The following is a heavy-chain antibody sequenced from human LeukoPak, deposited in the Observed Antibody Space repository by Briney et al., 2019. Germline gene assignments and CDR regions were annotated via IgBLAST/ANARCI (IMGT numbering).Heavy chain of an antibody. CDR3: ARLGSLGVTLVWGGPSRTTIDY. CDR1: GYTFTSYY. CDR2: INPSSGGT. J-gene: IGHJ4*02. D-gene: IGHD3-16*01. V-gene: IGHV1-2*02. Sequence: EASVNVSCKASGYTFTSYYIHWVRQAPGQGPEWLGWINPSSGGTDYAQTFQGRVTMPRDTPTNRAYMELNSLRSDDTAVYYCARLGSLGVTLVWGGPSRTTIDYWGQGTLVSVSS.